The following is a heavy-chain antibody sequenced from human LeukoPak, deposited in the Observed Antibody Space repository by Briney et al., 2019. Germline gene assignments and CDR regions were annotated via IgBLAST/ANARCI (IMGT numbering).Heavy chain of an antibody. CDR2: IVPVLGIT. CDR1: GGSVSKYA. Sequence: SVKVSCKASGGSVSKYAISWVRQAPGQGLEWTGRIVPVLGITNYAQKFQGRVTVTADKSTTTAYMELSSLRSEDTAIYYCARGRYSSSWSEFYYYYYGMDVWGQGTTVTVSS. D-gene: IGHD6-13*01. CDR3: ARGRYSSSWSEFYYYYYGMDV. V-gene: IGHV1-69*04. J-gene: IGHJ6*02.